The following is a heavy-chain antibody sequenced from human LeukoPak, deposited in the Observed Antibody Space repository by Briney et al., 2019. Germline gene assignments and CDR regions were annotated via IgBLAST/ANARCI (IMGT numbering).Heavy chain of an antibody. J-gene: IGHJ4*02. CDR2: IYFAGSP. Sequence: SETLSLTCAVYGGSFSGYYWSWIRQAPGKGLEWIGSIYFAGSPFFRPSLKSRLTLSLDTSKNQFSMRLSSVTAADTALYYCARGIVVLSGAAPFDFWGQGALVTVSS. V-gene: IGHV4-34*01. CDR1: GGSFSGYY. CDR3: ARGIVVLSGAAPFDF. D-gene: IGHD3-22*01.